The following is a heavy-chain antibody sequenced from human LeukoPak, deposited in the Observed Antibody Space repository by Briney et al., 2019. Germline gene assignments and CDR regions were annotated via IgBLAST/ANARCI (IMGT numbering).Heavy chain of an antibody. CDR1: GFTFSNYA. CDR3: ANDAAVAGDY. CDR2: IRYDGSNK. D-gene: IGHD6-19*01. J-gene: IGHJ4*02. Sequence: GGSLRLSCAASGFTFSNYAMRWVRQAPGKGLEWVAFIRYDGSNKYYADSVKGRFTISRDNSKNTLYLQMNSLRAEDTAVYYCANDAAVAGDYWGQGTLVTVSS. V-gene: IGHV3-30*02.